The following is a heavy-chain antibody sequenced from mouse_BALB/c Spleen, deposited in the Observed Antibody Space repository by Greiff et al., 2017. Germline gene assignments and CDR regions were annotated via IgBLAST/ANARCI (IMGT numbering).Heavy chain of an antibody. V-gene: IGHV1-7*01. J-gene: IGHJ4*01. D-gene: IGHD2-1*01. Sequence: QVQLKQSGAELAKPGASVKMSCKASGYTFTSYWMHWVKQRPGQGLEWIGYINPSTGYTEYNQKFKDKATLTADKSSSTAYMQLSSLTSEDSAVYYCARRGDGNYVFYAMDYWGQGTSVTVSS. CDR2: INPSTGYT. CDR1: GYTFTSYW. CDR3: ARRGDGNYVFYAMDY.